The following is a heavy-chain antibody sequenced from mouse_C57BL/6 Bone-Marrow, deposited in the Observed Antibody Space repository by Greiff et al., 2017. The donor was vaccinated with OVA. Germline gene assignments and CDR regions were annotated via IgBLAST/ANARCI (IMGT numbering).Heavy chain of an antibody. CDR2: ISDGGSYT. D-gene: IGHD2-4*01. Sequence: EVKVVESGGGLVKPGGSLKLSCAASGFTFSSYAMSWVRQTPEKRLEWVATISDGGSYTYYPDNVKGRFTISRDNAKNNLYLQMSHLKSEDTAMYYCARGIYYDYDGAMDYWGQGTSVTVSS. CDR1: GFTFSSYA. CDR3: ARGIYYDYDGAMDY. V-gene: IGHV5-4*03. J-gene: IGHJ4*01.